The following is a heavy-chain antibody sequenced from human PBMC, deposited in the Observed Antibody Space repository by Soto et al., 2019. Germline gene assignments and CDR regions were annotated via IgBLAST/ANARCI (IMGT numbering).Heavy chain of an antibody. J-gene: IGHJ4*02. D-gene: IGHD6-19*01. Sequence: EGQLEQSGGGLVRSGGSLRLSCVASGFSFSNAWMTWVRQALGKGLEWVGRVKSRPDGGTTDYASPVKGRFTITRDDSKSTVYLQMYSLKGEDTAVYYCTTVFLLPRGLGSSVFWGQGALVTVSS. V-gene: IGHV3-15*01. CDR2: VKSRPDGGTT. CDR1: GFSFSNAW. CDR3: TTVFLLPRGLGSSVF.